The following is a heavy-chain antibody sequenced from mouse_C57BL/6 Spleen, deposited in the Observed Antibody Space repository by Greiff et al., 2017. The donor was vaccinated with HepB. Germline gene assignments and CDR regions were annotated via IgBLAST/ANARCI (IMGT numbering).Heavy chain of an antibody. J-gene: IGHJ2*01. Sequence: VQLQQPGAELVRPGTSVKLSCKASGYTFTSYWMHWVKQRPGQGLEWIGVIDPSDSYTNYNQKFKGKATLTVDTSSSTAYMQLSSLTSEDSAVYYCARVGGGPFDYWGQGTTLTVSS. V-gene: IGHV1-59*01. CDR3: ARVGGGPFDY. CDR1: GYTFTSYW. CDR2: IDPSDSYT.